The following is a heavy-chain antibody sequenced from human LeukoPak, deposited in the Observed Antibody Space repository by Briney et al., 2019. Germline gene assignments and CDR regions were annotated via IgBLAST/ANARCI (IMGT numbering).Heavy chain of an antibody. CDR3: ARIGRWLQLHFDY. V-gene: IGHV3-11*04. J-gene: IGHJ4*02. CDR1: GFTFSDYY. D-gene: IGHD5-24*01. Sequence: GGSLRLSCAASGFTFSDYYMSWIRQAPGKGLEWVSYISSSGSTIYYADSVKGRFTTSRDNAKNSLYLQMNSLRAEDTAVYYCARIGRWLQLHFDYWGQGTLVTVSS. CDR2: ISSSGSTI.